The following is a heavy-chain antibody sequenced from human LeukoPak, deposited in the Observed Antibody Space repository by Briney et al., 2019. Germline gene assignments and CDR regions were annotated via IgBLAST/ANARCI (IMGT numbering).Heavy chain of an antibody. CDR2: IYYSGST. V-gene: IGHV4-39*01. CDR1: GGSISSSSYY. Sequence: WETLSLTCTVSGGSISSSSYYWGWIRQPPGKGLEWIGSIYYSGSTYYHPSLKSRVTISVDTSKNQFSLKLSSVTAADTAVYYCANRYYDSSGYYPMGAFDIWGQGTMVTVSS. D-gene: IGHD3-22*01. CDR3: ANRYYDSSGYYPMGAFDI. J-gene: IGHJ3*02.